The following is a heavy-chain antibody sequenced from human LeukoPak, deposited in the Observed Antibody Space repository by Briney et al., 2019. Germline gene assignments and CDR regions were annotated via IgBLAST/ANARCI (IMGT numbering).Heavy chain of an antibody. J-gene: IGHJ4*02. V-gene: IGHV3-21*01. CDR2: ISSSSSYI. D-gene: IGHD2-2*02. CDR3: ARDGLGYCSSTSCYTFDY. CDR1: GFTFSSYS. Sequence: PGGSLRLSCAASGFTFSSYSMNWVRQAPGKGLEWVSSISSSSSYIYYADSVKGRFTISRDSAKNSLYLQMNSLRAEDTAVYYCARDGLGYCSSTSCYTFDYWGQGTLVTVSS.